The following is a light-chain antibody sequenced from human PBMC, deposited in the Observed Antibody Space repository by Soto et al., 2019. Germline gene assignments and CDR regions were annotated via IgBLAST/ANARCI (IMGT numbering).Light chain of an antibody. J-gene: IGLJ1*01. CDR2: EVV. CDR3: KSYAGSNTYV. CDR1: KNDIGVYDF. Sequence: QSALTQPPSASGSPGQSVTISCTGTKNDIGVYDFVSWYQHHPGKAPRLIIYEVVQRPSGVPDRFSGSKSGNTASLTVPGPQAADEADYFCKSYAGSNTYVFGSGTKVTVL. V-gene: IGLV2-8*01.